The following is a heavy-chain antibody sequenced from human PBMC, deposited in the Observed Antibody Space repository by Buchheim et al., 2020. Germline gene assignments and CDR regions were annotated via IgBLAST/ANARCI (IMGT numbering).Heavy chain of an antibody. CDR2: ISSSSSYK. J-gene: IGHJ6*02. Sequence: EVQLVESGGGLVKPGGSLRLSCAASGFTFSSYSMNWVRQAPGKGLEWVSSISSSSSYKYYADSVKGRFTIPRDKAKNSPYLQMNSLRAEDTAVYYCARDGAVAGLVAKYGMDVWGQGTT. CDR1: GFTFSSYS. D-gene: IGHD6-19*01. V-gene: IGHV3-21*01. CDR3: ARDGAVAGLVAKYGMDV.